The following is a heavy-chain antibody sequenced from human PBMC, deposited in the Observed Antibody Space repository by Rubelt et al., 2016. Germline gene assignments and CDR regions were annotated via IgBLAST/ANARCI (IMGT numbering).Heavy chain of an antibody. CDR2: IYHRGST. CDR1: GYSISSGYY. D-gene: IGHD3-22*01. Sequence: QVQLQESGPGLVQPSETLSLTCTVSGYSISSGYYWGCIRQPPGKGLEWIGSIYHRGSTYYNPTRSRLVTIAVDTSRNRFARRLGSVTSAYTAVYYCAREDITMIVAQNAFDIWGQGTMVTVSS. J-gene: IGHJ3*02. CDR3: AREDITMIVAQNAFDI. V-gene: IGHV4-38-2*02.